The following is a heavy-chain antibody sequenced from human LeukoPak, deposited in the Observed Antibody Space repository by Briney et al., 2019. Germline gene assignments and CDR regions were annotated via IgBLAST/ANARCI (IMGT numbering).Heavy chain of an antibody. CDR1: GGSISSYY. CDR3: ASRPAGTTWYGVFDY. D-gene: IGHD6-13*01. Sequence: PSETLSLTCTVSGGSISSYYWSWIRQPPGKRLEWIGYIFYSGSTNYNPSLRSRVTMSVDTSRDQFFLRLSSVTAADTAIYYCASRPAGTTWYGVFDYWSQGTLVTVSS. CDR2: IFYSGST. J-gene: IGHJ4*02. V-gene: IGHV4-59*01.